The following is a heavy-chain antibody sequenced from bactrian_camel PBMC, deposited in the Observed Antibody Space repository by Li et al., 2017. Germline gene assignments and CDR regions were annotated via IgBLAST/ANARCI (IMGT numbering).Heavy chain of an antibody. V-gene: IGHV3S1*01. J-gene: IGHJ4*01. D-gene: IGHD1*01. Sequence: HVQLVESGGGSVQSGGSLRLTCTVSGIHYNGYCLGWFRRTPGMEKVGVAAVDTEDRTYYAPSLKGRFTISKDAADYTLYLQINSLKPEDTAIYYCALDGTYGGDWDAERMLRRTEYNHWGQGTQVTV. CDR2: VDTEDRT. CDR3: ALDGTYGGDWDAERMLRRTEYNH. CDR1: GIHYNGYC.